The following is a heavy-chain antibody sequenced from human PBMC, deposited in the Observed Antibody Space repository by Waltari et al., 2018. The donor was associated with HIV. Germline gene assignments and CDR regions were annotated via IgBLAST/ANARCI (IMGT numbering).Heavy chain of an antibody. D-gene: IGHD6-13*01. CDR2: IIHTGNN. CDR1: GGSFSGYY. V-gene: IGHV4-34*12. Sequence: QVQLQQWGAGLLKPSETLSLTCAVYGGSFSGYYWTWIRQPPGKGLEWIGEIIHTGNNNYNPSLKSRVTISVDTSKNQFSLKLSSMTAADTAVYYCASLFQGEQQLVPEDSPHHYYNGMDVWGQGTTVTVSS. J-gene: IGHJ6*02. CDR3: ASLFQGEQQLVPEDSPHHYYNGMDV.